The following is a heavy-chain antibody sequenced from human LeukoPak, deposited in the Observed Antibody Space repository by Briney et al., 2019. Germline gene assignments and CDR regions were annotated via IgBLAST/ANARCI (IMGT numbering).Heavy chain of an antibody. Sequence: SETLSLTCTVSGGSISSSSYYWGWIRQPPGKGLEWIGSIYYSGSTYYNPSLKSRVTISVATSKNQFSLKLSSVTAADTAVYYCARESYFDWFKSFDPWGQGTLVTVSS. CDR3: ARESYFDWFKSFDP. V-gene: IGHV4-39*07. CDR2: IYYSGST. D-gene: IGHD3-9*01. CDR1: GGSISSSSYY. J-gene: IGHJ5*02.